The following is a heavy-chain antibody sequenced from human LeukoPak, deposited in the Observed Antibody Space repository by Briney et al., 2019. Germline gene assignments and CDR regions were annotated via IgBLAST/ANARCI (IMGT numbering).Heavy chain of an antibody. CDR2: ISAYNGNT. Sequence: GASVKVSCKASGYTFTSYGISWVRQAPGQGLEWMGWISAYNGNTNYAQKLQGRVTMTTDTSASTAYMELSSLRSEDMAVYYCARGDILTGYSPDFDYWGQGTLVTVSS. D-gene: IGHD3-9*01. CDR3: ARGDILTGYSPDFDY. V-gene: IGHV1-18*03. CDR1: GYTFTSYG. J-gene: IGHJ4*02.